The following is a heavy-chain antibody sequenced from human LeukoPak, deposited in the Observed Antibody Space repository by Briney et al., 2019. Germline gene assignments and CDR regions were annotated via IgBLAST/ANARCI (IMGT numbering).Heavy chain of an antibody. CDR2: IWSDGTNK. CDR3: AKDAQRGFDYSNSLQY. Sequence: PGRSLRLSCAASGFTFSSYAMHWVRQAPGKGLEWVAVIWSDGTNKYYGDSVKGRFTISRDDSEKTVYLQMDSLRPEDTGVYYCAKDAQRGFDYSNSLQYWGQGTPVTVST. J-gene: IGHJ4*02. V-gene: IGHV3-33*03. D-gene: IGHD4-11*01. CDR1: GFTFSSYA.